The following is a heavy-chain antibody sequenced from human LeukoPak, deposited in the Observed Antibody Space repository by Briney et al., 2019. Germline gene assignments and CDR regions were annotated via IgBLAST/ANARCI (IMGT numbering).Heavy chain of an antibody. CDR2: ITSSSKI. CDR1: GFTFSTYA. V-gene: IGHV3-48*02. Sequence: GGSLRLSCTVSGFTFSTYAMAWVRQAPGKGLEWLSYITSSSKINYADSVKGRFTISRDNAKNSLYLQMISLTDEDTAVYYYARSANPGVHDFDPWGQGTLVTVSS. J-gene: IGHJ5*02. CDR3: ARSANPGVHDFDP. D-gene: IGHD6-6*01.